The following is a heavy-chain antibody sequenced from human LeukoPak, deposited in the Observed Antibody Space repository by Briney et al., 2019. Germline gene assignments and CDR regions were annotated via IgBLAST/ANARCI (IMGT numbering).Heavy chain of an antibody. D-gene: IGHD6-13*01. CDR2: IYPGDSDT. V-gene: IGHV5-51*01. Sequence: GESLKISCKGSGYSFTSYWIGWVRQMPGKGLEWMGIIYPGDSDTRYSPSFQGQVTISADKSISTAYLQWSSLKAPDTAMYYCARLVVAAAGTKNYYYYYGMDVWGQGTTVTVSS. CDR1: GYSFTSYW. CDR3: ARLVVAAAGTKNYYYYYGMDV. J-gene: IGHJ6*02.